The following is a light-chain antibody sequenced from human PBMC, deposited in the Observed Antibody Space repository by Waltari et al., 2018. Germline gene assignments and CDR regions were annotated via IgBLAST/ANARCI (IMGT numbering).Light chain of an antibody. CDR1: SSDVGAYDS. V-gene: IGLV2-11*01. J-gene: IGLJ3*02. CDR2: GVT. Sequence: QSALTQPRSVSGAPGQSVTISCTGASSDVGAYDSVSWYQHHQGKAPKLIIYGVTKRPSGVPDRFSGSKSGSTASLIVSGIQAEDEADYYCCSYVGASSFVLFGGGTRLTVL. CDR3: CSYVGASSFVL.